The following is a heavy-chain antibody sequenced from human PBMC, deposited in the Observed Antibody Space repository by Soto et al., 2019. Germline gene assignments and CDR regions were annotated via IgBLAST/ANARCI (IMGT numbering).Heavy chain of an antibody. D-gene: IGHD3-10*01. CDR3: ARDGNITMVRGVIPYYYYYYMDV. CDR1: GYTFTSYY. J-gene: IGHJ6*03. Sequence: ASVKVSCKASGYTFTSYYMHWVRQAPGQGLEWMGIINPSGGSTSYAQKFQGRVTMTRDTSTSTVYMELSSLRSEDTAVYYCARDGNITMVRGVIPYYYYYYMDVWGKGTTVTVSS. CDR2: INPSGGST. V-gene: IGHV1-46*03.